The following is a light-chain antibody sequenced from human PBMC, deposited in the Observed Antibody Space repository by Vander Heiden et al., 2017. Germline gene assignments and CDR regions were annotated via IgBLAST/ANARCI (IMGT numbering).Light chain of an antibody. CDR1: QSISTY. Sequence: DIQMTQSPSSLSASVGDRVTITCRASQSISTYLHWYQQKPGKAPNLLIYGASSLQSGVPSRFSGSGSGTDFTLTISSLQPEDFATYYCQHSYSPPYSFGLGTNLDIK. CDR3: QHSYSPPYS. J-gene: IGKJ2*03. V-gene: IGKV1-39*01. CDR2: GAS.